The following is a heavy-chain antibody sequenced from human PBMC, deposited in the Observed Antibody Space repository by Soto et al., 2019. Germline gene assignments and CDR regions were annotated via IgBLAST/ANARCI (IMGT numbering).Heavy chain of an antibody. J-gene: IGHJ4*02. CDR2: IYYSGST. Sequence: SETLSLTCTVSGGSISSISYYWGLIRQPPGKGLEWIGSIYYSGSTYYNPSLKSRVTISVDTSKNQFSLKLSSVTAADTAVYYCARQRKSASGIRRFDYWGQGTLVSVSS. CDR3: ARQRKSASGIRRFDY. V-gene: IGHV4-39*01. D-gene: IGHD6-13*01. CDR1: GGSISSISYY.